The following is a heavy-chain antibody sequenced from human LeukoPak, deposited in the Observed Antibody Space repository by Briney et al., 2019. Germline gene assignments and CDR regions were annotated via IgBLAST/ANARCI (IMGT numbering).Heavy chain of an antibody. D-gene: IGHD5-12*01. CDR1: GYTFTSYY. J-gene: IGHJ5*02. Sequence: ASVKVSCKASGYTFTSYYMHWVRQAPGQGLEWMGIINPSGGSTSYAQKFQGRVTMTRDTSTSTVYMELRSLRSDDTAVYYCARSPYRGYVNNWFDPWGQGTLVTVSS. V-gene: IGHV1-46*01. CDR3: ARSPYRGYVNNWFDP. CDR2: INPSGGST.